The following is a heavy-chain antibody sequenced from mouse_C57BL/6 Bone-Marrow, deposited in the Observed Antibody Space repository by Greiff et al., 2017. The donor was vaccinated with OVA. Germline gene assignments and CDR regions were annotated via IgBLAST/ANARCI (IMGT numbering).Heavy chain of an antibody. J-gene: IGHJ4*01. V-gene: IGHV2-5*01. CDR3: AKNPGPYYYAMDY. Sequence: QVQLKESGPGLVQPSQSLSITCTVSGFSLTSYGVHWVRQSPGKGLEWLGVIWRGGSTDYNAAFMSRLSITKDNSKSQVFFKMNSLQADDTAIYYCAKNPGPYYYAMDYWGQGTSVTVSS. CDR2: IWRGGST. CDR1: GFSLTSYG.